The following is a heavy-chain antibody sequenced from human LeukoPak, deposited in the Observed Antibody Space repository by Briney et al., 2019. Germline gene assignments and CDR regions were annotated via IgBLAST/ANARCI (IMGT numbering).Heavy chain of an antibody. CDR3: ARQEAAEYYFWSGPDLNWFDP. Sequence: KPSETLSLTCAVYGGSFSGYYWSWIRQPPGKGLEWIGEINHSGSTNYNPSLKSRVTISVDTSKNQFSLELSSVTAADTAVYYCARQEAAEYYFWSGPDLNWFDPWGQGTLATVSS. CDR1: GGSFSGYY. J-gene: IGHJ5*02. D-gene: IGHD3-3*01. CDR2: INHSGST. V-gene: IGHV4-34*01.